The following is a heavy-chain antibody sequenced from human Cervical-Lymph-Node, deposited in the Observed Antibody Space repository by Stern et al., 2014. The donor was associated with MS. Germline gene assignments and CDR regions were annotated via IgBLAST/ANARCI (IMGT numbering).Heavy chain of an antibody. Sequence: QVQLVQSGAEVKKPGASVKVSCKASGYTFTNYGISWVRQAPGKGLEWMGWISAYNGKTNYAQKLQGRVTMTTDTSTSTAYMEVRSLRSDDPAVYYCARESSSNCHHRYYYYGMDVWGQGTTVTVSS. V-gene: IGHV1-18*01. J-gene: IGHJ6*02. CDR1: GYTFTNYG. CDR3: ARESSSNCHHRYYYYGMDV. CDR2: ISAYNGKT. D-gene: IGHD6-13*01.